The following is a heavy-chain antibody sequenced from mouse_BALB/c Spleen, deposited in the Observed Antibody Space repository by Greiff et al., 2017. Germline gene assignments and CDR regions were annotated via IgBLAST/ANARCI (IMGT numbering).Heavy chain of an antibody. D-gene: IGHD2-1*01. Sequence: DVMLVESGGGLVQPGGSLRLSCATSGFTFTDYYMSWVRQPPGKALEWLGFIRNKANGYTTEYSASVKGRFTISRDNSQSIRYLQMNTLRAEDSATYYCASTGNTYAMDYWGQGTSVTVSS. J-gene: IGHJ4*01. V-gene: IGHV7-3*02. CDR1: GFTFTDYY. CDR3: ASTGNTYAMDY. CDR2: IRNKANGYTT.